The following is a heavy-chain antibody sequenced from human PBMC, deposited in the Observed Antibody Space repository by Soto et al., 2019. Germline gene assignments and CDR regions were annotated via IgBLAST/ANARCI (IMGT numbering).Heavy chain of an antibody. CDR2: ISAYNGNT. CDR3: ARDSPPVDY. J-gene: IGHJ4*02. V-gene: IGHV1-18*01. Sequence: QVQLVQSGAEVKKPGASVKVSCKASGYTFTSYGISWVRQAPGQGLEWMGWISAYNGNTNYAQKPQXXXTXXTDTSTSTAYMEVRSLRSDDTAVYYCARDSPPVDYWGQGTLVTVSS. CDR1: GYTFTSYG.